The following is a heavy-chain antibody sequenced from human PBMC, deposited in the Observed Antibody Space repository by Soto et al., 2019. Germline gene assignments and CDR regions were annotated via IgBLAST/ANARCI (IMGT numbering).Heavy chain of an antibody. J-gene: IGHJ4*02. CDR2: ISGSGGGT. CDR3: AKTAAGRPILHLDS. Sequence: LRLSCAATGFTFSSYAMSWVRQAPGKGLEWGSVISGSGGGTYYADSVKGRFTISRDKSKNMLYLQMNSLRVEDTAVFYCAKTAAGRPILHLDSWGQGTLVHVSS. CDR1: GFTFSSYA. D-gene: IGHD6-13*01. V-gene: IGHV3-23*01.